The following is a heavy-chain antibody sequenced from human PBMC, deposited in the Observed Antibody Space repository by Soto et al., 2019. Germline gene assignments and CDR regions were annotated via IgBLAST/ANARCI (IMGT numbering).Heavy chain of an antibody. CDR1: GYTFTSYG. D-gene: IGHD3-3*01. CDR2: ISAYNGNT. CDR3: ARGNYDFWSGYFPGYYYGMDV. V-gene: IGHV1-18*01. Sequence: ASVKVSCKASGYTFTSYGISWVRQAPGQGLEWMGWISAYNGNTNYAQKLQGRVTMTTDTSTSTAYMELRSLRSDDTAVYYCARGNYDFWSGYFPGYYYGMDVWGQGTTVTVSS. J-gene: IGHJ6*02.